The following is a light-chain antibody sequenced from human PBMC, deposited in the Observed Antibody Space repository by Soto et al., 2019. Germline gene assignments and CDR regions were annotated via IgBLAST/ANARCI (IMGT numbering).Light chain of an antibody. V-gene: IGKV3-11*01. CDR3: QQRSNLPPFT. CDR2: DAS. CDR1: QSVSSR. J-gene: IGKJ5*01. Sequence: DIVLKQSPAALSLSQGDRATLSCRASQSVSSRLVWYQQRPGQAPRLLIYDASNRATDIPARFSGSGSGTDFTLTISSLEPEDFAVYYCQQRSNLPPFTFGQVTRLEIK.